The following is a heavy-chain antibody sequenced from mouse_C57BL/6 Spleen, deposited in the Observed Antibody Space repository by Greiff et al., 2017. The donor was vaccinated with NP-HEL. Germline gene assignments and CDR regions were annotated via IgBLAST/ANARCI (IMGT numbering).Heavy chain of an antibody. CDR1: GYTFTDYN. J-gene: IGHJ2*01. V-gene: IGHV1-22*01. CDR2: INPNNGGT. CDR3: AREGGDEEGYYFDY. D-gene: IGHD3-3*01. Sequence: EVQLQQSGPELVKPGASVKMSCKASGYTFTDYNMHWVKQSHGKSLEWIGYINPNNGGTSYNQKFKGKATLTVNKSSSTAYMELRSLTSEDSAVYYCAREGGDEEGYYFDYWGQGTTLTVSS.